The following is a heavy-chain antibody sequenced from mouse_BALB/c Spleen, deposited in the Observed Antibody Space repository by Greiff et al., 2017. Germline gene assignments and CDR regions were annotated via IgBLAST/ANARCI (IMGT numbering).Heavy chain of an antibody. V-gene: IGHV14-3*02. CDR2: IDPANGTT. J-gene: IGHJ2*01. Sequence: VQLQQSGAELVKPGASVKLSCTASGFNIKDTYMHWVKQRPEQGLEWIGRIDPANGTTKYDPKFQGKATITADTSSNTAYLQLSSLTSEDTAVYYCARSGAYGNYAYFDYWGQGTTLTVSS. CDR3: ARSGAYGNYAYFDY. D-gene: IGHD2-1*01. CDR1: GFNIKDTY.